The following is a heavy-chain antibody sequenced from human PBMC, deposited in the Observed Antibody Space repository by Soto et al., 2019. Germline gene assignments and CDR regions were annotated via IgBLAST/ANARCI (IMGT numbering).Heavy chain of an antibody. D-gene: IGHD6-19*01. J-gene: IGHJ4*02. CDR1: GFTFSSYG. CDR2: ISYDGSNK. Sequence: GGSLRLSCAASGFTFSSYGMHWVRQAPGKGLEWVAVISYDGSNKYYADSVKGRFTISRDNSKNTLYLQMNSLRAEDTAVYYCAKDPPRYSSGWYSGYFDYWGQGTLVTVSS. V-gene: IGHV3-30*18. CDR3: AKDPPRYSSGWYSGYFDY.